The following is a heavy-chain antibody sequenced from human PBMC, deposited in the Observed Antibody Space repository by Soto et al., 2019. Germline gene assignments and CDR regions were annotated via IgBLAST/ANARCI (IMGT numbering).Heavy chain of an antibody. Sequence: QVQLQESGPGRVKPSETLSLTCTASGGSISPYYWSWIRQPPGEGMEWRGYIYYSGYTNYNPSLKSRLTISVDTSKNQFSLRLSSVTAADTAVYFCARLIRDASGSYRLDYWGRGTLVTVSS. CDR2: IYYSGYT. V-gene: IGHV4-59*08. CDR1: GGSISPYY. CDR3: ARLIRDASGSYRLDY. D-gene: IGHD3-10*01. J-gene: IGHJ4*02.